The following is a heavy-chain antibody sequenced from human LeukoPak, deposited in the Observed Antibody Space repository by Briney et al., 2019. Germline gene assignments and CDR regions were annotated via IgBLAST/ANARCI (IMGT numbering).Heavy chain of an antibody. CDR3: AREVPWDGDFQH. D-gene: IGHD1-26*01. CDR1: GFTFSNYW. CDR2: INSGGSST. J-gene: IGHJ1*01. Sequence: GGSLTLSCAASGFTFSNYWMHWVRQVTGKGLVWVSRINSGGSSTNYADCVKGRFTISRDNAKNALSLQMNSLRAEDTAVYYCAREVPWDGDFQHWGQGTLVTVSS. V-gene: IGHV3-74*01.